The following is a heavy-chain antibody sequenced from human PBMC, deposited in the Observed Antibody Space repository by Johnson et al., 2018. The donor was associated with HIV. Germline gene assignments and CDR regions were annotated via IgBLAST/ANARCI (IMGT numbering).Heavy chain of an antibody. CDR3: ATSQLALPPGVFDI. CDR1: GFTFSSYD. Sequence: VQLVESGGGLVQPGGSLRLSCAASGFTFSSYDMYWVRQATGKGLEWVSAIGTAGDTYYPGSVQGRFTISRDNSKNTLYLQMNSLRAEDTAVYYCATSQLALPPGVFDIWGQGTMVTVSS. D-gene: IGHD6-6*01. V-gene: IGHV3-13*01. J-gene: IGHJ3*02. CDR2: IGTAGDT.